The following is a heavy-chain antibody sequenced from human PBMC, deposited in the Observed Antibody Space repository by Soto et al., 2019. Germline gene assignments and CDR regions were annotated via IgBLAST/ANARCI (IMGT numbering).Heavy chain of an antibody. CDR1: GYTFSSYG. D-gene: IGHD5-12*01. CDR3: AIDARDPYSGYDRLTDY. Sequence: ASVKVSCKASGYTFSSYGISWVRQAPGQGLEWMGWISAYNGNTNYAQKLQGRVTMTTDTSTSTAYMELRSLRSDDTAVYYCAIDARDPYSGYDRLTDYWGQGTLVTVSS. CDR2: ISAYNGNT. V-gene: IGHV1-18*01. J-gene: IGHJ4*02.